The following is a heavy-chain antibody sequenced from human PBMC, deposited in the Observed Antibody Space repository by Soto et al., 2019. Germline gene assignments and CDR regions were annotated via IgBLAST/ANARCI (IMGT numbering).Heavy chain of an antibody. J-gene: IGHJ4*02. D-gene: IGHD6-6*01. V-gene: IGHV4-30-2*01. CDR2: IYHSGST. Sequence: PSETLSLTCAVSGGSISSGGYSWSWIRQPPGKGLEWIGYIYHSGSTYYNPSLKSRVTISVDRPKNQFSLKLSSVTAADTAVYYCASFYSSSSGTFFDYWGQGTLVTVSS. CDR3: ASFYSSSSGTFFDY. CDR1: GGSISSGGYS.